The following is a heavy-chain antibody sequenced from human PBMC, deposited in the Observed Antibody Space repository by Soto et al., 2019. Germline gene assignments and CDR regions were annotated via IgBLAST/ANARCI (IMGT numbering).Heavy chain of an antibody. D-gene: IGHD1-20*01. Sequence: QVQLVESGGGVVQPGRSLRLSCAASGFTFSSSGMHWVRQAPGKGLEWVAVISYDGSNKFYADSVKGRFTISRDNFRNTQYLQMNSLRAEDTAVYYCAKEFHSWNYFDYWGQGTLVTVSS. CDR1: GFTFSSSG. CDR2: ISYDGSNK. CDR3: AKEFHSWNYFDY. V-gene: IGHV3-30*18. J-gene: IGHJ4*02.